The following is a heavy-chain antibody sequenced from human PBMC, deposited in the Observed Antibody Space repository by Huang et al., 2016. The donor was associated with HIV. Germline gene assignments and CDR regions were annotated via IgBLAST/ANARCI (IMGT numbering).Heavy chain of an antibody. J-gene: IGHJ6*02. V-gene: IGHV3-21*01. CDR2: IGSSSSYI. Sequence: EVQLVESGGGLVKPGGSLRLSCAASGFTFSSYVMNWVRQAPGKGLEGVSSIGSSSSYIHVGGSVKGRFTISRDDAKSSLFLQMNSLRAEDTALYYCARPQGDKIRGIIRSYYYYYGMDVWGQGTTVTVSS. CDR1: GFTFSSYV. D-gene: IGHD3-10*01. CDR3: ARPQGDKIRGIIRSYYYYYGMDV.